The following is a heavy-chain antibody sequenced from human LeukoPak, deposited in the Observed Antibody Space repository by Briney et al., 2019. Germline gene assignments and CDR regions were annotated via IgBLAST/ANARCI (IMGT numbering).Heavy chain of an antibody. D-gene: IGHD2-2*01. V-gene: IGHV3-30*02. Sequence: QTGGSLRLSCAASGFTFSSYGMHWVRQAPGKGLEWVAVIWYDGSNKYYADSVKGRFTISRDNSKNTLYLQMNSLRAEDTAVYYCAKDREYQPFDYWGQGTLVTVSS. CDR3: AKDREYQPFDY. CDR2: IWYDGSNK. CDR1: GFTFSSYG. J-gene: IGHJ4*02.